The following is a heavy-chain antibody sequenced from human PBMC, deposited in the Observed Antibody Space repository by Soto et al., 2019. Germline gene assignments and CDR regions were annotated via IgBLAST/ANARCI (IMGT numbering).Heavy chain of an antibody. V-gene: IGHV3-7*01. CDR3: AKDQGRYYDFGSGYSQGEYYGMDV. CDR1: GFTFSSYW. J-gene: IGHJ6*02. CDR2: IKQDGSEK. D-gene: IGHD3-3*01. Sequence: PGGALRLSCAASGFTFSSYWMSWVRQAPGKGLEWVANIKQDGSEKYYVDSVKGRFTISRDTPKNSLYLQMNSLRAEDTAVYYCAKDQGRYYDFGSGYSQGEYYGMDVWGQGTTVTFSS.